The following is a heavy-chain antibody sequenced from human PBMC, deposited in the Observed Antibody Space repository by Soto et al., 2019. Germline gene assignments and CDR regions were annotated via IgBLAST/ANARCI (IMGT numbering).Heavy chain of an antibody. J-gene: IGHJ4*02. V-gene: IGHV4-39*01. CDR2: INYSGST. CDR3: ARLSRPTSRYSYGYCDY. Sequence: QLQLQESGPGLVKPSETLSLTCTVSGGSISSSSYYWGWIRQPPGKGLEWIGSINYSGSTYYNPSLKSRVSMSVDTSKNKFALTLTSVTAADTAVYYCARLSRPTSRYSYGYCDYWGQGTLVTVSS. D-gene: IGHD5-18*01. CDR1: GGSISSSSYY.